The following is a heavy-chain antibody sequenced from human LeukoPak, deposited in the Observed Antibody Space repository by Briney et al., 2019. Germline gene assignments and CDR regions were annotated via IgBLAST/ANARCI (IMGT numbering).Heavy chain of an antibody. D-gene: IGHD1-26*01. J-gene: IGHJ4*02. V-gene: IGHV1-69*04. Sequence: SVKVSCKASGGTFSSYAISWVRQAPGQGLEWMGRIIPILGIANYAQKFQGRVTITADKSTSTAYMELSSLRSEDTAVYYCARQGEWELLYFDYWGQGTLVTVSS. CDR1: GGTFSSYA. CDR3: ARQGEWELLYFDY. CDR2: IIPILGIA.